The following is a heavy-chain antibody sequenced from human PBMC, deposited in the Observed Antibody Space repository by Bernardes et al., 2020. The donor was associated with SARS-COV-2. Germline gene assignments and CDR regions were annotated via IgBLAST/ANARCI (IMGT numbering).Heavy chain of an antibody. D-gene: IGHD1-26*01. CDR3: ARRRGGSFNNCFDL. V-gene: IGHV4-34*01. CDR2: INHSGRT. Sequence: SETLSLTCAVYGGSFSGYYWSWIRQPPGKGLAWIGEINHSGRTHYNPSLKSRVTISVDTSKNQFSLKVNSVTAADTAVYYCARRRGGSFNNCFDLWGQGTLVTVSS. J-gene: IGHJ5*02. CDR1: GGSFSGYY.